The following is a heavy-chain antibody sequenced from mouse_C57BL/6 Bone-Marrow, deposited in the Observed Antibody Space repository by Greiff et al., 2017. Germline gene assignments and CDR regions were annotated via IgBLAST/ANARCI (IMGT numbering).Heavy chain of an antibody. J-gene: IGHJ2*01. CDR3: AREEFYSNYFDY. D-gene: IGHD2-5*01. CDR1: GYAFSSYW. CDR2: IYPGDGDT. V-gene: IGHV1-80*01. Sequence: VNLVESGAELVKPGASVKISCKASGYAFSSYWMNWVKQRPGKGLEWIGQIYPGDGDTNYNGKFKGKATLTADKSSSTAYMQLSSLTSEDSAVYFCAREEFYSNYFDYWGQGTTLTVSS.